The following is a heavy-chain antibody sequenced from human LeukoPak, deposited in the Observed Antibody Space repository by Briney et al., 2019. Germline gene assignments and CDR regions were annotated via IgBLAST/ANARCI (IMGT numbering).Heavy chain of an antibody. CDR3: ARREQLGYFDY. V-gene: IGHV4-39*01. J-gene: IGHJ4*02. Sequence: SETLSLTCTVSGGSISSSSYYWGWICQPPGKGLEWIGSIYYSGSTYYNPSLKSRVTISVDTSKNQFSLKLSSVTAADTAVYYCARREQLGYFDYWGQGTLVTVSS. CDR1: GGSISSSSYY. CDR2: IYYSGST. D-gene: IGHD6-13*01.